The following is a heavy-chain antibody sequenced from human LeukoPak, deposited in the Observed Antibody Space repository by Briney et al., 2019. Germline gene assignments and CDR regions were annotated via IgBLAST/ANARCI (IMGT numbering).Heavy chain of an antibody. CDR2: IGGRDGST. J-gene: IGHJ4*02. CDR3: AKGHYYGSGSLDY. D-gene: IGHD3-10*01. CDR1: GFTFSSYG. V-gene: IGHV3-23*01. Sequence: GGSLRLSCAASGFTFSSYGMSWVRQAPGKGLEWVSAIGGRDGSTYYADSVKGRFTISRDNSKNTLYVQMDSLRAEDTAVYYCAKGHYYGSGSLDYWGQGTLVTVSS.